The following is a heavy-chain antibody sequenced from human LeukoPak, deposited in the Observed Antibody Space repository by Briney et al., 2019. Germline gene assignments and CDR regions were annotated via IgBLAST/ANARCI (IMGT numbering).Heavy chain of an antibody. CDR2: ISGSSDTK. V-gene: IGHV3-48*04. CDR1: GFPFSSYS. D-gene: IGHD3-10*01. Sequence: GGSLRLSCAGSGFPFSSYSMNWVRQAPGKGLEWISYISGSSDTKYYADSVKGRFTISRDNAKNLLFLQMNSLRAEDTAVYYCAKDRGYFGSGSYYFDYWGQGTLVTVSS. J-gene: IGHJ4*02. CDR3: AKDRGYFGSGSYYFDY.